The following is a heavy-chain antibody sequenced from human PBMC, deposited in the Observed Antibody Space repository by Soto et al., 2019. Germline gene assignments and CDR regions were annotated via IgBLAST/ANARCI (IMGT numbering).Heavy chain of an antibody. Sequence: LRLSCAASGFIFSDYVIHWVRQAPGKGPEWVAVIRSDAGSAYYADSVKGRFTISRDSSRDTMYLQMSNLRAEDTAVYYCARSYSSNSNWFGPWGRGTLVTVSS. J-gene: IGHJ5*02. D-gene: IGHD6-19*01. V-gene: IGHV3-33*01. CDR1: GFIFSDYV. CDR3: ARSYSSNSNWFGP. CDR2: IRSDAGSA.